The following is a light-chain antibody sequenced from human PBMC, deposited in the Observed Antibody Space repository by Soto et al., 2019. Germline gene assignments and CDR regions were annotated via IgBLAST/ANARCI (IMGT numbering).Light chain of an antibody. CDR3: QQYKSYSPRT. Sequence: DIQLTQSPSTLSASVGDRVTITCRASQTISNWLAWYQQRPGKAPQLLISDASRLESGVPSRFSGSGSGTEFTLTIRSLQPDDSATYYCQQYKSYSPRTFGQGTTVDIK. CDR2: DAS. CDR1: QTISNW. V-gene: IGKV1-5*01. J-gene: IGKJ1*01.